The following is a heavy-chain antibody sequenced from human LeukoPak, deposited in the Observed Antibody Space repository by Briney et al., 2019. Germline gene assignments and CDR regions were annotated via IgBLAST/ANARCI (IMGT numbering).Heavy chain of an antibody. CDR3: ARGYYCSSTSCYTEARMVMVDY. V-gene: IGHV1-69*13. Sequence: SVKVSCKASGGTFSSYAISWVRQAPGQGLEWMGGIIPIFGTANYAQKFQGRVTITADESTSTAYMELSSLRSEDMAVYYCARGYYCSSTSCYTEARMVMVDYWGQGTLVTVSS. D-gene: IGHD2-2*02. CDR2: IIPIFGTA. CDR1: GGTFSSYA. J-gene: IGHJ4*02.